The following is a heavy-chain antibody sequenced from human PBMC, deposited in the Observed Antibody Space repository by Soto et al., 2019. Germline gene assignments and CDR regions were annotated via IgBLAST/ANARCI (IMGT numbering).Heavy chain of an antibody. Sequence: QVQLVQSGAEVKKPGSSVKVSCKASGGTFSSYTISWVRQAPGQGLEWMGRIIPILGIANYAQKFQGRVTITAEKSTSTAYMELSSLRSEDTAVYYCARQRSMIVVVDDAFDIWGQGTMVTVSS. J-gene: IGHJ3*02. V-gene: IGHV1-69*02. CDR2: IIPILGIA. CDR1: GGTFSSYT. D-gene: IGHD3-22*01. CDR3: ARQRSMIVVVDDAFDI.